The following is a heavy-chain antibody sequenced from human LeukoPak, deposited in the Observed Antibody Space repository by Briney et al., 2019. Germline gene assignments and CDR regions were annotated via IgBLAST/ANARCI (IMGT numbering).Heavy chain of an antibody. CDR1: GGTFSSYA. D-gene: IGHD6-19*01. Sequence: SVKVSCKASGGTFSSYAISWVRQAPGQGLEWMGGIIPIFGTANYAQKFQGRVTITADESTSTAYMELSSLRSEDTAVYYCARSLPVAGSSYWFDPWGQGTLVTVSS. J-gene: IGHJ5*02. CDR3: ARSLPVAGSSYWFDP. V-gene: IGHV1-69*13. CDR2: IIPIFGTA.